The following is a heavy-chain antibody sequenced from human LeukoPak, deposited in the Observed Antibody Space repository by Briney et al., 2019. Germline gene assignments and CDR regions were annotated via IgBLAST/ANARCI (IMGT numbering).Heavy chain of an antibody. CDR3: AVLYYYDSSGYFDY. CDR1: GGSISNYY. V-gene: IGHV4-59*08. Sequence: ASETLSLTCTVSGGSISNYYWSWVRQPPGKGLEWVGYIYYSGSTNYNPSLKSRVTISVDTSKNQFSLKLSSVTAADTAVYYCAVLYYYDSSGYFDYWGQGTLVTVSS. D-gene: IGHD3-22*01. CDR2: IYYSGST. J-gene: IGHJ4*02.